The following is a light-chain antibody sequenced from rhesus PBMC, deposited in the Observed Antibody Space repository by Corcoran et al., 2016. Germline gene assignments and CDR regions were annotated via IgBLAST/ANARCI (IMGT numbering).Light chain of an antibody. CDR1: SSDIGDYNY. V-gene: IGLV2-32*02. CDR2: EVS. CDR3: SSYTGSNTYI. Sequence: QAALTQPRSVSGSPGQSVAISCTGTSSDIGDYNYVSWYQQHPGTAPKLMIFEVSKRPSGVSDRVSGSKSDSTASLTISGLQAEDEADYYCSSYTGSNTYIFGAGTRLTVL. J-gene: IGLJ1*01.